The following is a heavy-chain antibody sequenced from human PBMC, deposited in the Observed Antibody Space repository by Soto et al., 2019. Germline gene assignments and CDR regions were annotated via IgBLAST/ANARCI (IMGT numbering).Heavy chain of an antibody. CDR1: GYSFTSYW. CDR3: ARLYYDYVWGSYRYYFDY. V-gene: IGHV5-10-1*01. CDR2: IDPSDSYT. Sequence: GESLKISCKGSGYSFTSYWISWVRQMPGKGLEWMGRIDPSDSYTNYSPSFQGHVTISADKSISTAYLQWSSLKASDTAMYYCARLYYDYVWGSYRYYFDYWGQGTLVTVSS. D-gene: IGHD3-16*02. J-gene: IGHJ4*02.